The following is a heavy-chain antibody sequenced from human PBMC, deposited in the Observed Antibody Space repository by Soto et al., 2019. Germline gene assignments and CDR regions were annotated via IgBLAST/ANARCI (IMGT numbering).Heavy chain of an antibody. CDR2: INPHGGST. CDR1: RDTFTSYY. Sequence: QLVQSGGEVKQPGASVKVSCKAPRDTFTSYYINWVRQAPGQGLEWMGVINPHGGSTAYAQKFKGRVTLTRDTSASTVYMEVSSLTSEDTAMYYCVRDRRIYYSDPHDEFVASDYEVWGQGTMVSVSS. CDR3: VRDRRIYYSDPHDEFVASDYEV. J-gene: IGHJ3*01. V-gene: IGHV1-46*03. D-gene: IGHD3-22*01.